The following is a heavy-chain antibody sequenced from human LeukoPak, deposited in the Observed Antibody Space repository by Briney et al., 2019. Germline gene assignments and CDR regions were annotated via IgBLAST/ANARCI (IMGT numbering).Heavy chain of an antibody. J-gene: IGHJ4*02. V-gene: IGHV3-30*04. CDR3: ARDLYPYCGGDCYSFDY. Sequence: GGSLRLSCAASGFTFSSYAMHWVRQAPGKGLEWVAVVSYYRSNRTYADSVKGRFTIFRDNSKNTLYLQMKSLRAEDTAVYYCARDLYPYCGGDCYSFDYWGQGTLVTVPS. CDR1: GFTFSSYA. D-gene: IGHD2-21*02. CDR2: VSYYRSNR.